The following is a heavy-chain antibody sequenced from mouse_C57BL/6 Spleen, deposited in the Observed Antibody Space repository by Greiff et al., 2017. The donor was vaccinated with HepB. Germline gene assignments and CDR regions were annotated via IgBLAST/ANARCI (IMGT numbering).Heavy chain of an antibody. CDR1: GYTFTDYY. CDR2: INPYNGGT. Sequence: EVQLQQSGPVLVKPGASVKMSCKASGYTFTDYYMNWVKQSHGKSLEWIGVINPYNGGTSYNQKFKGKATLTVDKSSSTAYMELNSLTSEDSAVYYCASRDYDGGDYFDYWGQGTTLTVSS. V-gene: IGHV1-19*01. J-gene: IGHJ2*01. D-gene: IGHD2-4*01. CDR3: ASRDYDGGDYFDY.